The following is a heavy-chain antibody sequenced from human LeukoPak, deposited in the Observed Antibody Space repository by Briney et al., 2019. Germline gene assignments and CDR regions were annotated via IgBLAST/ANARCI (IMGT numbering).Heavy chain of an antibody. V-gene: IGHV3-30*02. CDR1: GFTFSSYG. CDR2: IRYDGSNK. CDR3: ARGGYCSSASCYLDY. J-gene: IGHJ4*02. Sequence: GGSLRLSCAASGFTFSSYGMHWVRQAPGKGLEWVAFIRYDGSNKYYADSVKGRFTISRDNSKNTLYLQMNSLRAEDTAVYYCARGGYCSSASCYLDYWGQGTLVTVSS. D-gene: IGHD2-2*01.